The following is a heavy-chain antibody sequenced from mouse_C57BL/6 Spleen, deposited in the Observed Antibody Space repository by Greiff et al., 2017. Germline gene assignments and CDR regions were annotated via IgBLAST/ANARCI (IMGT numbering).Heavy chain of an antibody. J-gene: IGHJ2*01. CDR2: IYPGSGNT. D-gene: IGHD4-1*02. V-gene: IGHV1-76*01. Sequence: QVQLQQSGAEPVRPGASVKLSCKASGYTFTDYYINWVKQRPGQGLEWIARIYPGSGNTYYNEKFKGKATLTAEKSSSTAYMQLSSLTSEDSAVYFCARKGQLGFFDYWGQGTTLTVSS. CDR3: ARKGQLGFFDY. CDR1: GYTFTDYY.